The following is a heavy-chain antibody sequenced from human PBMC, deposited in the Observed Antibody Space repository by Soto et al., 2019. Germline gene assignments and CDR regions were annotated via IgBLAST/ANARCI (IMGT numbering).Heavy chain of an antibody. D-gene: IGHD3-10*01. CDR1: GYTFTSYG. J-gene: IGHJ4*02. CDR3: ARDETSGSGSYYGVGYYFDY. Sequence: ASVKVSCKASGYTFTSYGISWVRQAPGQGLEWMGWISAYNGNTNYAQKLQGRVTMTTDTSTSTAYMELRSLRSDDTAVYYCARDETSGSGSYYGVGYYFDYWGQGTLVTVSS. V-gene: IGHV1-18*01. CDR2: ISAYNGNT.